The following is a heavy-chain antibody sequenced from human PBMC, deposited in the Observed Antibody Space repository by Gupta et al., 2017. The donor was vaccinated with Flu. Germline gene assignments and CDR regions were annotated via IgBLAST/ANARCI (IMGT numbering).Heavy chain of an antibody. V-gene: IGHV3-21*01. CDR3: ARVFYYESSGYLDY. J-gene: IGHJ4*02. CDR2: ISSTSSYI. D-gene: IGHD3-22*01. Sequence: SISSTSSYIYYADSLKGRFTISRDNAKNSLYVQMNSLRAEDTAVYYCARVFYYESSGYLDYWGQGTLVTVSS.